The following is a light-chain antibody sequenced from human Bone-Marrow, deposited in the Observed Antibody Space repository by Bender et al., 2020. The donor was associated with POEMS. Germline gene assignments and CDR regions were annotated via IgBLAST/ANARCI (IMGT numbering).Light chain of an antibody. J-gene: IGLJ3*02. Sequence: SYVLTQAPSVSVAPGQTAMITCGGNNIGRRSVQWYQQKPGQAPVLVVYDDGDRPSGIPERFSGSKSGTSASLTISGLRSEDEGDYYCATWDGSLSVWVFGGGTDLTVL. CDR3: ATWDGSLSVWV. V-gene: IGLV3-21*02. CDR2: DDG. CDR1: NIGRRS.